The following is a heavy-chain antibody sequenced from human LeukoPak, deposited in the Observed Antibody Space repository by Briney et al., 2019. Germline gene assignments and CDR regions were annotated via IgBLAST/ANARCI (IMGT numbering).Heavy chain of an antibody. Sequence: GASVKVSCKASGYTFTGYYMHWVRRAPGQGLEWMGWINPNSGGTNYAQKFQGWVTMTRDTSISTAYMELSRLRSDDTAVYYCARENGSGSYEFDYWGQGTLVTVSS. CDR3: ARENGSGSYEFDY. V-gene: IGHV1-2*04. D-gene: IGHD3-10*01. J-gene: IGHJ4*02. CDR1: GYTFTGYY. CDR2: INPNSGGT.